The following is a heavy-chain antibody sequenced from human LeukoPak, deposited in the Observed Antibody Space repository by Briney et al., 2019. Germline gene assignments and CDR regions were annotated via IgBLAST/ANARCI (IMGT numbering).Heavy chain of an antibody. D-gene: IGHD2-15*01. CDR1: GGSFSDYY. J-gene: IGHJ5*02. CDR2: VNHSGST. CDR3: ARHGVATWFDP. V-gene: IGHV4-34*01. Sequence: SETLSLTCAVYGGSFSDYYWSWIRQSPGKGLEWIGEVNHSGSTNYNPSLKSRVTMSVDTSKNQFSMNLNSVTAADTAVYYCARHGVATWFDPWGQGSLVTVSS.